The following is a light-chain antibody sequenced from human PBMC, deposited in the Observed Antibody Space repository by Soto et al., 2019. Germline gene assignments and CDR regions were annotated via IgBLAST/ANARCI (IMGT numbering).Light chain of an antibody. J-gene: IGKJ1*01. V-gene: IGKV3-15*01. Sequence: EIVMTQSPATLSVSPGERATLSCRASQSVSSNLAWYQQKPGQDPRLLIYAASTRATGIPARFSGSGSGTDVTITISSLQSEDFAVYYCEQYNNWPPWTFGQGTKVEIK. CDR3: EQYNNWPPWT. CDR1: QSVSSN. CDR2: AAS.